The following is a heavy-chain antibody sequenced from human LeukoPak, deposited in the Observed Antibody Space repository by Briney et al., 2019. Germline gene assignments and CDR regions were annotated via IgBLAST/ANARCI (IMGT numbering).Heavy chain of an antibody. D-gene: IGHD3-10*01. V-gene: IGHV3-11*04. CDR2: ISSSGSTI. CDR3: ARDDYYGSGYDWFDP. CDR1: GFTFSDYY. J-gene: IGHJ5*02. Sequence: GGSLRLSCAASGFTFSDYYMSWIRQAPGKGLEWVSYISSSGSTIYYADSVKGRFTISRDNAKNSLYLQMNSLRAEDTAVYYCARDDYYGSGYDWFDPWGQGTLVTVSS.